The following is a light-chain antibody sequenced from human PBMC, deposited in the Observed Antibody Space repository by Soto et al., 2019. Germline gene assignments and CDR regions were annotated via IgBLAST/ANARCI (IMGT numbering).Light chain of an antibody. J-gene: IGKJ1*01. V-gene: IGKV3-15*01. CDR3: QQYNNWPWT. Sequence: MMSQSPAAVSVTTGERATLSCRASQSVSSNLAWYQQKPGQAPRLLIYGASTRATGIPARFSGSGSGTEFTLTISSLQSEDFAVYYCQQYNNWPWTFGQRSKVAIK. CDR1: QSVSSN. CDR2: GAS.